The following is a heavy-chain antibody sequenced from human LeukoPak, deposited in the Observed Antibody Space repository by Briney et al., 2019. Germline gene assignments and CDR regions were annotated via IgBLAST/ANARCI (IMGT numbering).Heavy chain of an antibody. Sequence: SETLSLTCAVYGESFKDYYWNWIRQPPGKGLEWIREINHSGSSNYNPSLKSRVTISVDTSKNQFSLKLSSVTAADTAVYYCARSGTYQHSSSYDYWGQGTLVTVSS. J-gene: IGHJ4*02. CDR2: INHSGSS. V-gene: IGHV4-34*01. D-gene: IGHD6-13*01. CDR1: GESFKDYY. CDR3: ARSGTYQHSSSYDY.